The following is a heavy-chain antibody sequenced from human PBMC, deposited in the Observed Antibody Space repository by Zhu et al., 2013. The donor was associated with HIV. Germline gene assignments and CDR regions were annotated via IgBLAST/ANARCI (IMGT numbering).Heavy chain of an antibody. CDR2: IIPIFGTA. Sequence: QVQLVQSGAEVKEPGSSVKVSCKASGGTLSSYAISWVRQAPGQGLEWMGGIIPIFGTAKYAQKFQGRVTIIADESTSTAYMELSSLRSEDRAVYYCARGGITIFGVVTTYFDSWGQGPGHVSS. V-gene: IGHV1-69*01. CDR3: ARGGITIFGVVTTYFDS. D-gene: IGHD3-3*01. J-gene: IGHJ4*02. CDR1: GGTLSSYA.